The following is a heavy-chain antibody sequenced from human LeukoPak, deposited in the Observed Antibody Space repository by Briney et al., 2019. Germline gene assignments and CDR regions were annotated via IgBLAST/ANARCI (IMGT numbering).Heavy chain of an antibody. V-gene: IGHV1-3*02. Sequence: ASVKVSCKASGYNFARYVMHWVRQAPGQRLEWMGWSNAGNDNTKYSQEFQGRVTITRDTSASTAYMGLSSLRSEDMAVYYCATDRPYYCSSPPYYFYYYMDVWGKGTTVTVSS. CDR2: SNAGNDNT. J-gene: IGHJ6*03. CDR3: ATDRPYYCSSPPYYFYYYMDV. CDR1: GYNFARYV. D-gene: IGHD6-6*01.